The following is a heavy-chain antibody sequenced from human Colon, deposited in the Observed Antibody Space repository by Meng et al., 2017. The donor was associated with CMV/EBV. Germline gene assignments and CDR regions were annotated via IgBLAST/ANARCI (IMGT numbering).Heavy chain of an antibody. CDR3: ARGRGYYVNNGYNPNYHYGMDV. J-gene: IGHJ6*02. CDR1: GGTFSSYA. Sequence: SVNVSCKASGGTFSSYAINWVRQAPGQGLEWMGGINSILDSPTYAQKFQGRVTITTDESTSPAYMELSSLRSEDTDLYYFARGRGYYVNNGYNPNYHYGMDVWGQGTTVTVSS. D-gene: IGHD3-22*01. V-gene: IGHV1-69*05. CDR2: INSILDSP.